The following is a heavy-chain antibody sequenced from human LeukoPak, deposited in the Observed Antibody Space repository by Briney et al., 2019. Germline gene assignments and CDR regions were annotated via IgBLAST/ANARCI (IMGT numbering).Heavy chain of an antibody. V-gene: IGHV3-21*01. CDR3: ARGAGGCSSTSCYDSGNY. J-gene: IGHJ4*02. CDR1: GFTFSSYS. CDR2: ISSSSSYI. Sequence: GGPLRLSCAASGFTFSSYSMNWVRQAPGKGLEWVSSISSSSSYIYYADSVKGRFTISRDNAKNSLYLQMNSLRAEDTAVYYCARGAGGCSSTSCYDSGNYWGQGTLVTVSS. D-gene: IGHD2-2*01.